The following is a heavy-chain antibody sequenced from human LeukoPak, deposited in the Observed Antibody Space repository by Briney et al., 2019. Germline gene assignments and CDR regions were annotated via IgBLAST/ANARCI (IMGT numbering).Heavy chain of an antibody. CDR3: AKDIGEIYSRSAAGFDY. V-gene: IGHV3-23*01. J-gene: IGHJ4*02. D-gene: IGHD6-13*01. Sequence: PGGSLRLSCAASGFTFSSYAMSWVRQAPGKGLEWVSFISGSGDSTYYVGSVKGRFTISRDNSKNSLYLQMNSLRTEDTALYYCAKDIGEIYSRSAAGFDYWGQGTPVTVSS. CDR1: GFTFSSYA. CDR2: ISGSGDST.